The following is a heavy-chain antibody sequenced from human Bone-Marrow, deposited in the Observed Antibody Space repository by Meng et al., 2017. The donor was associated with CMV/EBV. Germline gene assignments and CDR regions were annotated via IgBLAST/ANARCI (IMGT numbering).Heavy chain of an antibody. CDR1: GYTFTSYY. CDR3: ARGAGAVAGTFDY. V-gene: IGHV1-46*01. J-gene: IGHJ4*02. CDR2: INPSGGST. D-gene: IGHD6-19*01. Sequence: QVQLVQSGAEVNKPGASVKVSCKASGYTFTSYYMHWVRKAPGQGLEWMGIINPSGGSTSYEKKFLGRGIMIREKSTSTVFMELSSLRSADTAVYYCARGAGAVAGTFDYWGQGTLVTVSS.